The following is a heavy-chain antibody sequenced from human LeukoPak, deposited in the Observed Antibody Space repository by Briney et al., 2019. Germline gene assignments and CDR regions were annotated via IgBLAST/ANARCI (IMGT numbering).Heavy chain of an antibody. CDR3: AKVSYYDILTGRGPFDY. Sequence: GGSLRLSCAASGFTFSSYAMSWVRQAPGKGLEWVSAISGSGGSTYYADSVKGRFTISRDNSKNTLYLQMNSLRAEDTAVYYCAKVSYYDILTGRGPFDYWGQGTLVTVSS. D-gene: IGHD3-9*01. CDR1: GFTFSSYA. CDR2: ISGSGGST. V-gene: IGHV3-23*01. J-gene: IGHJ4*02.